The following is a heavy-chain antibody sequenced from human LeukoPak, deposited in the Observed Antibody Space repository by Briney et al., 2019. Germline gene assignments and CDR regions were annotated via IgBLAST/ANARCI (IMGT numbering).Heavy chain of an antibody. Sequence: GGSLRLSCAASGFTFSSYAMSWVRQAPGKGLEWVSAISGSGGSTYYADSVKGRFTISRDNSKNTLYLQMNSLRAEDTAVYYCVRDLTTVTTAYFQHWGQGTLVTVSS. V-gene: IGHV3-23*01. CDR2: ISGSGGST. CDR1: GFTFSSYA. D-gene: IGHD4-17*01. CDR3: VRDLTTVTTAYFQH. J-gene: IGHJ1*01.